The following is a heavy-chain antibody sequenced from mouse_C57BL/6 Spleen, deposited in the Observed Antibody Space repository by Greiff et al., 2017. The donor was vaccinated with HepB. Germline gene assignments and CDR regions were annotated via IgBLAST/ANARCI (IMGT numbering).Heavy chain of an antibody. CDR1: GYTFTDYN. Sequence: VQLKQSGPELVKPGASVKIPCKASGYTFTDYNMDWVKQSHGKSLEWIGDINPNNGGTIYNQKFKGKATLTVDKSSSTAYMELRSLTSEDTAVYYCARNRNFDYWGQGTTLTVSS. V-gene: IGHV1-18*01. CDR3: ARNRNFDY. J-gene: IGHJ2*01. CDR2: INPNNGGT.